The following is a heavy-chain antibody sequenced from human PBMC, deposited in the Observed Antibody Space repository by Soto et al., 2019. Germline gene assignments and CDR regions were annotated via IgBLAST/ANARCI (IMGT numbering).Heavy chain of an antibody. V-gene: IGHV1-69*02. Sequence: SGRVSGKSSVGTVSNYTISCVRQAAGQGLDWMGRVIPILGIANYAQSVQGRVTITADKSTSTAYMELSSLRSEDTAVYYCARGPGIAAAGTRAEYFQHWGQGTLVTVSS. J-gene: IGHJ1*01. CDR2: VIPILGIA. CDR3: ARGPGIAAAGTRAEYFQH. D-gene: IGHD6-13*01. CDR1: VGTVSNYT.